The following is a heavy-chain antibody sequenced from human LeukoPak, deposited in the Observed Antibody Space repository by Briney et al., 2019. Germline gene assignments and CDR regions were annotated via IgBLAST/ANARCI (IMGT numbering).Heavy chain of an antibody. D-gene: IGHD6-19*01. V-gene: IGHV1-18*01. Sequence: ASVKVSCKASGYTFTSYGISWVRQAPGQGLEWMGWISAYNGNTNYAQKLQGRVTMTTDTSTSTAYMELRSLRSDDTAVYYCARAAPGIAVAEWFDPWGQGTLVTVSS. CDR1: GYTFTSYG. J-gene: IGHJ5*02. CDR2: ISAYNGNT. CDR3: ARAAPGIAVAEWFDP.